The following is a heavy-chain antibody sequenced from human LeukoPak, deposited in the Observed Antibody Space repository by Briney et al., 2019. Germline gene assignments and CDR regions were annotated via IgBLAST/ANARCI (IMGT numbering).Heavy chain of an antibody. J-gene: IGHJ4*02. Sequence: GGSLRLSCAASGFTFSNHWMSWVRQAPGKGLEWVSSISSSSSYIYYADSVKGRFTISRDNAKNSLYLQMNSLRAEDTAVYYCARDSPNEGILWWSIDYWGQGTLVTVSS. CDR2: ISSSSSYI. V-gene: IGHV3-21*01. CDR3: ARDSPNEGILWWSIDY. CDR1: GFTFSNHW. D-gene: IGHD2-21*01.